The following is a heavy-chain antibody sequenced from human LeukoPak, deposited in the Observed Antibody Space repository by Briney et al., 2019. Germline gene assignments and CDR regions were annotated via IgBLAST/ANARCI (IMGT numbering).Heavy chain of an antibody. CDR1: GFSFSSYA. CDR2: ISGSGDST. CDR3: AKSPPGMDV. J-gene: IGHJ6*02. Sequence: GGSLRLSCAASGFSFSSYAMTWVRQAPGKGLEWVSGISGSGDSTYYADSVRGRFTISRDNSKNTLSLQMNSPRAEDTAVYYCAKSPPGMDVWSQGTTVTVSS. V-gene: IGHV3-23*01.